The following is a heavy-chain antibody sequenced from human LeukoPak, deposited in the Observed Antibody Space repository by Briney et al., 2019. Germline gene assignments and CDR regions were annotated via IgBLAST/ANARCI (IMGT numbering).Heavy chain of an antibody. J-gene: IGHJ3*02. CDR2: INQDGRDT. V-gene: IGHV3-7*01. D-gene: IGHD5-12*01. CDR3: AGVDGRGATDDAFDI. Sequence: PGGCLSLSCAASGFSFTRYWMSWVRQPPGKGREWVAKINQDGRDTYYVDSVRGRFTVSRDNAKNSVYLQMDSLRAEDTAVYYCAGVDGRGATDDAFDIWGQGTTATVSS. CDR1: GFSFTRYW.